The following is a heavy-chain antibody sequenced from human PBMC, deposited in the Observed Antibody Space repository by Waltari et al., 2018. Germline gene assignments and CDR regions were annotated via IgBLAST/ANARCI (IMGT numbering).Heavy chain of an antibody. CDR2: IIPIFGTP. V-gene: IGHV1-69*12. J-gene: IGHJ3*02. CDR3: SRRKLGFAFDM. D-gene: IGHD6-13*01. Sequence: QVHLVQSAAEVKKPGSSMKISCKASGGSFGSYSIDWVRQAAGQGLEWLGGIIPIFGTPQYAQRFQGRLILTADASTTTAHLELSGLRSDDTAIYYWSRRKLGFAFDMWGQGTLVTVSS. CDR1: GGSFGSYS.